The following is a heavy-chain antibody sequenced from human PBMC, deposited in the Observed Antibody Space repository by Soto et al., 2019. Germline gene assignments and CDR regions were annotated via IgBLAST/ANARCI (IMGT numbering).Heavy chain of an antibody. V-gene: IGHV1-18*01. CDR3: ACDRVPRYFDSWTSYSLDQ. CDR1: GYTFTTYG. CDR2: ISDYNNNT. Sequence: VKVSCKASGYTFTTYGISWVRQAPGQGLEWMGWISDYNNNTHYAQKLQDRVTLTTDTSTRTAYMELRSLRSDDTAVYYCACDRVPRYFDSWTSYSLDQWGQGTLVTVSS. J-gene: IGHJ4*02. D-gene: IGHD3-3*01.